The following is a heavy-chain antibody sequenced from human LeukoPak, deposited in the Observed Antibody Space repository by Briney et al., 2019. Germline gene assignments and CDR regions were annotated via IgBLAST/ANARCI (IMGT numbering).Heavy chain of an antibody. J-gene: IGHJ4*02. Sequence: ASVKVSCKASGYTFTSYGISWVRQAPGQGLEWMGWINPNSGGTNYAQKFQGRVTMTRDTSISTAYMELSRLRSDDTAVYYCARRRGYSYGYRGFDYWGQGTLVTVSS. D-gene: IGHD5-18*01. CDR1: GYTFTSYG. V-gene: IGHV1-2*02. CDR2: INPNSGGT. CDR3: ARRRGYSYGYRGFDY.